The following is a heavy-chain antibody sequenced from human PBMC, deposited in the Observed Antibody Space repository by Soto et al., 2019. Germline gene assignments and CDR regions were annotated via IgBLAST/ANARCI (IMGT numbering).Heavy chain of an antibody. CDR2: MKQDGSEE. CDR3: ARDQSLQVGVGPFWIDV. Sequence: PGGSLRLSCAASGFTFSDYWMSWVRQAPGKGLEWVANMKQDGSEEYYVDSVKGRFTISRDNAKKSLYLQMNSLRAEDTAVYYCARDQSLQVGVGPFWIDVWGQGTTVTVYS. D-gene: IGHD3-3*01. CDR1: GFTFSDYW. V-gene: IGHV3-7*03. J-gene: IGHJ6*02.